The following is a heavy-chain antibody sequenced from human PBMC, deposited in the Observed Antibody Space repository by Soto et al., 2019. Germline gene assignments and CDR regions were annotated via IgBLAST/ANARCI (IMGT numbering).Heavy chain of an antibody. Sequence: PGGCLGLSCGGSVFTYSTYAMNWVRQAPGKGLEWVSAISGGGCSTYYADSVKGRVTISRDNSKNTLYLQMNSLRAEDTAVYYCAKVSLGALTFTDYYYYGLDVWGQGTTVTVSS. CDR2: ISGGGCST. D-gene: IGHD1-26*01. J-gene: IGHJ6*02. CDR3: AKVSLGALTFTDYYYYGLDV. V-gene: IGHV3-23*01. CDR1: VFTYSTYA.